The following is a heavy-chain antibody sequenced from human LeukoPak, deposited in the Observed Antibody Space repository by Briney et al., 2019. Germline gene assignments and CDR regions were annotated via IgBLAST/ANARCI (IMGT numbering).Heavy chain of an antibody. CDR2: INAGNGNT. CDR3: AAEYSSENWFDP. V-gene: IGHV1-3*01. Sequence: GASVKVSCKASGYTFTSYAMHWVRQAPGQRLEWIGWINAGNGNTKYSQKLQGRVTITRDTSASTAYMELSSLRSEDTAVYYCAAEYSSENWFDPWGQGTLVTVSS. CDR1: GYTFTSYA. D-gene: IGHD6-19*01. J-gene: IGHJ5*02.